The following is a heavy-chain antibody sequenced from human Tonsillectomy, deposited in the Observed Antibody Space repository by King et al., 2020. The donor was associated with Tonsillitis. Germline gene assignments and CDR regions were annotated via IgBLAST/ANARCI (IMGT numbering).Heavy chain of an antibody. V-gene: IGHV4-39*01. CDR3: ARGIAVACFDY. CDR2: IYYTGSP. J-gene: IGHJ4*02. Sequence: QLQESGPGLEKPSETLSLTCTVSGDSISSRSYYWGWIRQPPGKGLEWIGSIYYTGSPYYNPSLKSRVTISVDTSKTQFSLKLRSVTATDTAVYSCARGIAVACFDYWGQGTLVTVSS. D-gene: IGHD6-19*01. CDR1: GDSISSRSYY.